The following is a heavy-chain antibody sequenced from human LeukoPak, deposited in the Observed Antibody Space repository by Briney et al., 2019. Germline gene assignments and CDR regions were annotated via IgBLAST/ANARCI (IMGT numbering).Heavy chain of an antibody. CDR2: IYYTGIT. J-gene: IGHJ4*02. Sequence: SETLSLTCAVSGGSISSGSHYYQWIRQHPGKGLEWIGYIYYTGITSYNPSLKSRVTMSVDTSMNQVSLKVTSLTAADTAVYYCAASSGVTLGRFWGQGALVTVSS. CDR1: GGSISSGSHY. V-gene: IGHV4-31*11. CDR3: AASSGVTLGRF. D-gene: IGHD3-16*01.